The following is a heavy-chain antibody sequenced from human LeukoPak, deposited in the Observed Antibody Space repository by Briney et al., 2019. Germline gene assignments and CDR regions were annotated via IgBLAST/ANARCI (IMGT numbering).Heavy chain of an antibody. D-gene: IGHD6-13*01. CDR3: AKAGIAAAYYFDY. Sequence: GGSLRLSCAASGFTFDDYAMHWVRQAPGKGLEWVSGISWNSGSIGYADCVKGRFTISRDNAKNSLYLQMNSLRAEDMALYYCAKAGIAAAYYFDYWGQGTLVTVSS. CDR2: ISWNSGSI. J-gene: IGHJ4*02. CDR1: GFTFDDYA. V-gene: IGHV3-9*03.